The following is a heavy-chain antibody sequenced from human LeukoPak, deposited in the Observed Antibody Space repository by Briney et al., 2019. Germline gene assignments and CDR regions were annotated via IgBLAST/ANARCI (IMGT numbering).Heavy chain of an antibody. CDR3: ARGLRYFDWLPGPDAFDI. CDR1: GGSISSYY. CDR2: IYYSGST. D-gene: IGHD3-9*01. J-gene: IGHJ3*02. V-gene: IGHV4-59*01. Sequence: SETLSLTCTVSGGSISSYYWSWIRQPPGKGLEWIGYIYYSGSTNYNPSLKSRVTISVDTSKNQFSLKLSSVTAADTAVYYCARGLRYFDWLPGPDAFDIWGQGTMVTVSS.